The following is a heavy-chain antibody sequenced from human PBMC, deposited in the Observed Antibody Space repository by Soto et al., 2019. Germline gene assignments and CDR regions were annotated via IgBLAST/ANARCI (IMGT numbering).Heavy chain of an antibody. Sequence: QVQLVESGGAVVQPGRSLRLSCAASGFPFSNYVMHWVRQAPGRGLEWVAMIWYDGSNQYYADSVKGRLTISRDNSKNTLYLEVNNLRVEDTAVYYCARERLTVRVEHPLYFYGMDVWGQGTTVTVSS. V-gene: IGHV3-33*01. CDR1: GFPFSNYV. CDR3: ARERLTVRVEHPLYFYGMDV. J-gene: IGHJ6*02. D-gene: IGHD3-10*01. CDR2: IWYDGSNQ.